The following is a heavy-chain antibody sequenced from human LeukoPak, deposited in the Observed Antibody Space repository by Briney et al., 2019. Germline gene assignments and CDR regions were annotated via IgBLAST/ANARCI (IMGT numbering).Heavy chain of an antibody. Sequence: PGRSLRLSCAASGFTFSSYAMHWVRQAPGKGLEWVAVISYDGSNKDYADSVKGRFTISRDNSKNTLYLQMNSLRAEDTAVYYCARVGGVVPAAMGYFQHWGQGTLVTVSS. CDR2: ISYDGSNK. D-gene: IGHD2-2*01. V-gene: IGHV3-30-3*01. J-gene: IGHJ1*01. CDR3: ARVGGVVPAAMGYFQH. CDR1: GFTFSSYA.